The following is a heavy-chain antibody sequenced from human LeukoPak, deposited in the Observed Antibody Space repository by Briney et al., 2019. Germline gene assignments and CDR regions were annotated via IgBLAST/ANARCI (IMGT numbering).Heavy chain of an antibody. CDR3: TTQYSSGPPGY. Sequence: TGGALRLSCAASGFTFSGSAMHWVRQAPGKGREWVGRIKSKVNNYAQASAASVKARFTISRDDSRNRAYLQMNRMKPEDMAVYYCTTQYSSGPPGYRGQGTLVTVSS. CDR1: GFTFSGSA. V-gene: IGHV3-73*01. D-gene: IGHD6-19*01. CDR2: IKSKVNNYAQ. J-gene: IGHJ4*02.